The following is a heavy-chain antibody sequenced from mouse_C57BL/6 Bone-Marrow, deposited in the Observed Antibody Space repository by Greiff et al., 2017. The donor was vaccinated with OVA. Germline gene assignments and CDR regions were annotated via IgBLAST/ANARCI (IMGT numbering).Heavy chain of an antibody. J-gene: IGHJ1*03. D-gene: IGHD1-1*01. V-gene: IGHV10-3*01. CDR3: VRDYYYGSSSYWYFDV. CDR2: IRSKSSNYAT. Sequence: EVKVVESGGGLVQPKGSLKLSCAASGFTFNTYAMHWVRQAPGKGLEWVARIRSKSSNYATYYADSVKDRFTISRDDSQSKLYLQMNNLKTEDTAMYYCVRDYYYGSSSYWYFDVWGTGTTVTVSS. CDR1: GFTFNTYA.